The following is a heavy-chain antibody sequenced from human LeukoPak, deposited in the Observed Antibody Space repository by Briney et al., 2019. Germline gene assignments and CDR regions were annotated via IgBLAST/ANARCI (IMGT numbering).Heavy chain of an antibody. CDR2: IYTSGST. Sequence: SSETLSLTCTVSGCSISSYYWSWIRQPAGKGLEWIGRIYTSGSTNYNPSLKSRVTMSVDTSKNQFSLKLSSVTAADTAVYYCARETRIVGATLIDYWGQGTLVTVSS. J-gene: IGHJ4*02. V-gene: IGHV4-4*07. D-gene: IGHD1-26*01. CDR1: GCSISSYY. CDR3: ARETRIVGATLIDY.